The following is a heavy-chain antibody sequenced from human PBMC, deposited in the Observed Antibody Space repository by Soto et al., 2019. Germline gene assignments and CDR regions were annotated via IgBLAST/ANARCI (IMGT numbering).Heavy chain of an antibody. CDR1: GGSISSYY. CDR3: ARSTIQLWSPFDY. Sequence: PSETLSLTCTVSGGSISSYYWSWIRQPPGKGLEWIGYIYYSGSTNYNPSLKSRVTISVDTSKNQFSLKLSPVTAADTAVYYCARSTIQLWSPFDYWGQGTLVTVSS. J-gene: IGHJ4*02. CDR2: IYYSGST. D-gene: IGHD5-18*01. V-gene: IGHV4-59*01.